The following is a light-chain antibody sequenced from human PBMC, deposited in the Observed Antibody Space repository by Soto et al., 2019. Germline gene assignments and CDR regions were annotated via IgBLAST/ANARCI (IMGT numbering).Light chain of an antibody. CDR2: GAS. CDR1: QSVSSN. CDR3: QQYYNWPIT. V-gene: IGKV3-15*01. J-gene: IGKJ5*01. Sequence: EIVMTKSPSIVSVSQGARAILSRMASQSVSSNLAWYQQKPGQAPRLLIYGASTRATGIPARFSGSGSGTEFTLTISSLQSEDFAVYYCQQYYNWPITFGQGTRLEI.